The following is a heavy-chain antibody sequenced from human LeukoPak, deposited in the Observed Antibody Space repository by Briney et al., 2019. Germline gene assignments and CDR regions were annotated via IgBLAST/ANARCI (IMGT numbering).Heavy chain of an antibody. J-gene: IGHJ4*02. CDR1: GFTFSDYY. CDR2: ISSTGTTI. Sequence: PGGSLRLSCAASGFTFSDYYLSWIRQAPGKGLEWLSYISSTGTTIYYADSVKGRFTISRDNAKNSLYLQMNSLRAEDTAVYYCARRLTGYYSTFDYWGQGALVTVSS. V-gene: IGHV3-11*01. CDR3: ARRLTGYYSTFDY. D-gene: IGHD3-9*01.